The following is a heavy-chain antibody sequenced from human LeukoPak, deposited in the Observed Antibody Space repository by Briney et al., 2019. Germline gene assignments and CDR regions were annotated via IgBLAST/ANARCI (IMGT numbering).Heavy chain of an antibody. J-gene: IGHJ6*02. V-gene: IGHV3-74*01. CDR1: GFTFSSYW. D-gene: IGHD1-26*01. CDR3: ARDQWDLYYYYGMDV. Sequence: GVSLRLSCAASGFTFSSYWMHWVRQAPGKGLVWVSRINSDGSSTSYADSVKGRFTISRDNAKNTLYLQMNSLRAEDTAVYYCARDQWDLYYYYGMDVWGQGTTVTVSS. CDR2: INSDGSST.